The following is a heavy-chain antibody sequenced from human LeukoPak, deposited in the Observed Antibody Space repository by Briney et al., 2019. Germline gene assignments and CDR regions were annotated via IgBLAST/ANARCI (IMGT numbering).Heavy chain of an antibody. CDR3: ARVSQNGYYDSSGYAAPFDY. CDR2: TKQDGSEK. D-gene: IGHD3-22*01. CDR1: GFTFSSYW. V-gene: IGHV3-7*01. J-gene: IGHJ4*02. Sequence: QAGGSLRLSCAASGFTFSSYWMSWVRQAPGKGLEWVANTKQDGSEKYYVDSVKGRFTISSDNTKNSLYLQMNSLRAEDTAVYYCARVSQNGYYDSSGYAAPFDYWGQGTLVTVSS.